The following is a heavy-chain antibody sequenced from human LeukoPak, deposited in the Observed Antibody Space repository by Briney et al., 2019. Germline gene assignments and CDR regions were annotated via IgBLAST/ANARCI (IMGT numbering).Heavy chain of an antibody. J-gene: IGHJ5*02. CDR3: AVIAVAGIFRLRFDP. D-gene: IGHD6-19*01. Sequence: GGSLRLSCAASGFTFDDYAMHWVRQAPGKGLEWVSGISWYSGSIGYADSVKGRFTISRDNAKNSLYLQMNSLRAEDTALYYCAVIAVAGIFRLRFDPWGQGTLVTVSS. V-gene: IGHV3-9*01. CDR1: GFTFDDYA. CDR2: ISWYSGSI.